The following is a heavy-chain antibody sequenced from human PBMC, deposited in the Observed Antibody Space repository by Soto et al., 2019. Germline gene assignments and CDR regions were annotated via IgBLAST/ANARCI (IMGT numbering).Heavy chain of an antibody. Sequence: KTSETLSLTCTVSGGSISSSSYYWGWIRQLPGKGLEWIGSIYYSGSTYYNPSLKSRVTISVDTSRNQFSLKLSSVTAADTAVYYCARQGGLGFDYWGQGTLVTVSS. CDR3: ARQGGLGFDY. J-gene: IGHJ4*02. V-gene: IGHV4-39*01. CDR1: GGSISSSSYY. D-gene: IGHD6-19*01. CDR2: IYYSGST.